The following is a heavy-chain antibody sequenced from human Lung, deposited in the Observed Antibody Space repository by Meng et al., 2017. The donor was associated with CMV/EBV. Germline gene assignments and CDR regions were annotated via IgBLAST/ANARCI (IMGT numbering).Heavy chain of an antibody. CDR3: ARARHDFWSGYSDASNWFDP. J-gene: IGHJ5*02. D-gene: IGHD3-3*01. CDR1: GYTFTSYY. CDR2: INPSGGST. V-gene: IGHV1-46*01. Sequence: ASVXVSCKASGYTFTSYYMHWVRQASGQGLEWMGIINPSGGSTSYAQKFQGRVTMTRDTSTSTVYMELSSLRSEDTAVYYCARARHDFWSGYSDASNWFDPXGQGXLVTVSS.